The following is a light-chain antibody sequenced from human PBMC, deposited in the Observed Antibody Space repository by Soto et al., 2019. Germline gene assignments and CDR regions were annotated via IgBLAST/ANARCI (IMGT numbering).Light chain of an antibody. J-gene: IGLJ2*01. CDR1: SSNIGRNI. CDR3: AAWDDSLNGVV. CDR2: SNN. V-gene: IGLV1-44*01. Sequence: QSVLTQPPSASETPGQRVTISCSGSSSNIGRNIVNWYQQHPGTAPKRLIYSNNQRPSGVPDRFSGSKSGTSASLAISGLQSEDEADYYCAAWDDSLNGVVFGGGTKLTVL.